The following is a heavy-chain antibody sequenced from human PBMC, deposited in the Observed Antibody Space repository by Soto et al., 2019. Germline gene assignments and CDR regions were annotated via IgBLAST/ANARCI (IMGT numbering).Heavy chain of an antibody. D-gene: IGHD3-9*01. Sequence: TSETLSLTCTVSGCSISSGDYYWSWIRQPPGKGLEWIGYIYYSGSTYYNPSLKSRVTISVDTSKNQFSLKLSSVTAADTAVYYCARDLSYGMDVWGQGTTVTVSS. CDR2: IYYSGST. J-gene: IGHJ6*02. CDR3: ARDLSYGMDV. CDR1: GCSISSGDYY. V-gene: IGHV4-30-4*01.